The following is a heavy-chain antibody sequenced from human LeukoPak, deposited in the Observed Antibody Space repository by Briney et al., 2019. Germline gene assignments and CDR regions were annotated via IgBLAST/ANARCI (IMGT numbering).Heavy chain of an antibody. V-gene: IGHV1-69*13. CDR2: IIPIFGTA. CDR1: GGTFSSYA. J-gene: IGHJ4*02. Sequence: SVKVSCKASGGTFSSYATSWVRQAPGQGLEWMGGIIPIFGTANYAQKFQGRVTITADESTSTAYMELSSLRSEDTAVYYCARDLVQVGIFGVVRLDGYFDYWGQGTLVTVSS. CDR3: ARDLVQVGIFGVVRLDGYFDY. D-gene: IGHD3-3*01.